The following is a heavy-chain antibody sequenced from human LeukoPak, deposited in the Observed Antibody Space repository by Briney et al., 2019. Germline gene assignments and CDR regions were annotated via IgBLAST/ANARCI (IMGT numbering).Heavy chain of an antibody. V-gene: IGHV3-30*18. J-gene: IGHJ3*01. CDR2: ISYDGSNK. D-gene: IGHD3-10*01. CDR3: AKDLSGDMSD. Sequence: GGSLRLSCAASGFTFSSYGMHWVRQAPGKGLEWVAVISYDGSNKYYADSVKGRFTISRDNSKNTLDLQMNSLRAEDTAVYYCAKDLSGDMSDWGEGTMVTVSS. CDR1: GFTFSSYG.